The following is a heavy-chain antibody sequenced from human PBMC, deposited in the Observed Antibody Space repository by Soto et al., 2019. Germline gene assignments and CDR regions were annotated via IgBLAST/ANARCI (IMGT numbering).Heavy chain of an antibody. D-gene: IGHD5-18*01. Sequence: PGGSLRLSCAASGFTFRGYGMHWVRQAPGRGLEWVALISYDGSTKYYADSVRGRFTISRDNSKNTLYLQMNSLRAEDTAVYYCANSEYSRYKNIDVWGQGTTVTVYS. CDR1: GFTFRGYG. J-gene: IGHJ6*02. CDR3: ANSEYSRYKNIDV. V-gene: IGHV3-30*18. CDR2: ISYDGSTK.